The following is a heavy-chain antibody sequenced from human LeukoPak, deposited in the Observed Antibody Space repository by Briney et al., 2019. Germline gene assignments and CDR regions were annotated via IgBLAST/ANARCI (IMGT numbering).Heavy chain of an antibody. CDR3: ARDVVPTIVGATVNAFDI. J-gene: IGHJ3*02. V-gene: IGHV1-18*04. Sequence: EASVKVSCKASGYTFTGYYMHWVREAPGQGLEWMGWISAYNGNTNYAQKLQGRVTMTTDTSTSTAYMELRSLRSDDTAVYYCARDVVPTIVGATVNAFDIWGQGTMVTVSS. CDR1: GYTFTGYY. CDR2: ISAYNGNT. D-gene: IGHD1-26*01.